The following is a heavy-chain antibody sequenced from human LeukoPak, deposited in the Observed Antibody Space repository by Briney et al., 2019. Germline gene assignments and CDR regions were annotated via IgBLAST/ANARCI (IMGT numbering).Heavy chain of an antibody. J-gene: IGHJ5*02. D-gene: IGHD5-18*01. CDR1: GYSFTSYW. Sequence: GESLKISCKGSGYSFTSYWIGWVRQMPGKGLEWMGIIYPGDSDTRYSPSFQGQVTISADKSISTAYLQWSSLKASDTAMYCCARHMGLYSYGTINWFDPWGQGTLVTVSS. CDR2: IYPGDSDT. CDR3: ARHMGLYSYGTINWFDP. V-gene: IGHV5-51*01.